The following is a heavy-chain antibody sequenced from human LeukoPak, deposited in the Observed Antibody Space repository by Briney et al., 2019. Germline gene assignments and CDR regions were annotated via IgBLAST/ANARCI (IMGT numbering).Heavy chain of an antibody. CDR2: ISGSGGST. D-gene: IGHD6-19*01. CDR3: AKDGYSSGWFSPAHY. Sequence: GGSLRLSCAASGFTFSSYAMSWVRQAPGKGLEWVSAISGSGGSTYYADSVKGRFTISRDNSKNTLYLQMNSLRAEDTAVYYRAKDGYSSGWFSPAHYWGRGTLVTVSS. V-gene: IGHV3-23*01. CDR1: GFTFSSYA. J-gene: IGHJ4*02.